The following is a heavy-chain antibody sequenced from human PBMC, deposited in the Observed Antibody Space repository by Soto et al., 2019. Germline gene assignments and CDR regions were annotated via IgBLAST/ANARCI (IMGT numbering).Heavy chain of an antibody. CDR2: IWYDGSNK. CDR3: ARDSRGGEQLALFHWYFDL. D-gene: IGHD6-6*01. CDR1: GFTFRSYG. Sequence: QVQLVESGGGVVQPGRSLRLSCAASGFTFRSYGMHWVRQAPGKGLAWVAVIWYDGSNKYYADSVKGRFTISRDYSKNTLYLQMNSLRAEDTAVSYCARDSRGGEQLALFHWYFDLWGRGTLVTVSS. V-gene: IGHV3-33*01. J-gene: IGHJ2*01.